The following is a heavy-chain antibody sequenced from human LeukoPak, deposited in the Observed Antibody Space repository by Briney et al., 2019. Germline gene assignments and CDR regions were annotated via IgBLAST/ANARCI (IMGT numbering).Heavy chain of an antibody. CDR1: GFTFSIYA. CDR3: AKDRPNYYESNGHYYRRDGDS. V-gene: IGHV3-23*01. Sequence: GGSLRLSCAASGFTFSIYAISWVRQAPGKGLEWVSSTSSGRDYTYYAGSVKGRFTISRDNSKNTLYLQMNSLRAEDTATYYCAKDRPNYYESNGHYYRRDGDSWGQGTLVTVSS. D-gene: IGHD3-22*01. CDR2: TSSGRDYT. J-gene: IGHJ5*01.